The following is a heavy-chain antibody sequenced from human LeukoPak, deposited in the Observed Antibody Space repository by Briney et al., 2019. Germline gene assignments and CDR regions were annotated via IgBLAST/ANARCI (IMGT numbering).Heavy chain of an antibody. D-gene: IGHD2-15*01. CDR3: ARDRGSDDPIDY. Sequence: PGGSLRLSCAASGFTFSSYWMHWVRQAPGKGLVWVSRINSDGSSTSYADSVKGRFTISRDNAKNTLYLQMSSLRAEDTAVYYCARDRGSDDPIDYWGQGTPVTVSS. CDR2: INSDGSST. J-gene: IGHJ4*02. CDR1: GFTFSSYW. V-gene: IGHV3-74*01.